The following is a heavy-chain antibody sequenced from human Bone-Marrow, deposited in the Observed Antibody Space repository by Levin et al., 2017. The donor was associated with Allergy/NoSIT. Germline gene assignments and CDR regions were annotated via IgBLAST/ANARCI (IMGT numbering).Heavy chain of an antibody. CDR3: ARDLGF. J-gene: IGHJ4*02. V-gene: IGHV1-18*01. Sequence: PGESLKISCAASGFTFRNYGMSWVRQAPGQGFEWLGWISYKGHTNYAQKYQDRFTMTTDTSTTTMFMELRSLTSDDSAIYYCARDLGFWGQGTLVTVSS. CDR2: ISYKGHT. CDR1: GFTFRNYG. D-gene: IGHD3-16*01.